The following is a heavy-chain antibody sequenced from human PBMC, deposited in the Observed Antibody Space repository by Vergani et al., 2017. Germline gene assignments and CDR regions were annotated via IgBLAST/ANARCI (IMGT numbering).Heavy chain of an antibody. CDR3: AREDYGDAPGYYYGMDV. V-gene: IGHV5-51*01. CDR1: GYSFTSYW. CDR2: IYPGDSDT. D-gene: IGHD4-17*01. Sequence: EVQLVQSGAEVKKPGESLRISCKGSGYSFTSYWIGWVRQMPGKGLEWMGIIYPGDSDTRYSPSFQGQVTISADKSISTAYLQWSSLKASDTAMYYCAREDYGDAPGYYYGMDVWGQGTTVTVSS. J-gene: IGHJ6*02.